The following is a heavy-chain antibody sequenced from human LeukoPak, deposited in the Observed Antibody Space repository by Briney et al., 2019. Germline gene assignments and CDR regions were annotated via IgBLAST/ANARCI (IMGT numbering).Heavy chain of an antibody. CDR1: GGSISSNSYY. J-gene: IGHJ4*02. CDR3: ARRVVITPRTIAAFDY. Sequence: SETLSLTCTVSGGSISSNSYYWGWIRQPPGKGLEWIGSIYYSGSTYYNPSLKSRVTISVDTSKNQFSLKLSSVAAADTAVYYCARRVVITPRTIAAFDYWGQGTLVTVSS. D-gene: IGHD3-9*01. CDR2: IYYSGST. V-gene: IGHV4-39*01.